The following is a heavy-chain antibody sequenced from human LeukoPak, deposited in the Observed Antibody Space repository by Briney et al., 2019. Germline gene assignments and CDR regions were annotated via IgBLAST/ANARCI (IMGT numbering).Heavy chain of an antibody. CDR1: GGSISSRFHY. Sequence: PSDTLSLTCTVSGGSISSRFHYWGWIRQPPGKGLERIGNIYHTGSTYNNPSLKSRVIISVDTSKNQFSLKLSSVTDGDTAVYYCVGLDKEAAGVLFDYWGQGTLVTVSS. CDR2: IYHTGST. J-gene: IGHJ4*02. V-gene: IGHV4-39*01. CDR3: VGLDKEAAGVLFDY. D-gene: IGHD6-13*01.